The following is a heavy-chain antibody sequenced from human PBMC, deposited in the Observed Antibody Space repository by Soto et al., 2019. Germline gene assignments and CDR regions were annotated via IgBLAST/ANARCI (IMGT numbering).Heavy chain of an antibody. J-gene: IGHJ4*02. CDR2: IRSSSSYI. CDR3: ARDGVGAETTFDY. CDR1: GFTFSSYS. Sequence: EVQLVESGGGLVKPGGSLRLSCAASGFTFSSYSMNWVRQAPGKGLEWVSSIRSSSSYIYYADSVKGRFTISRDNAKNSLYLQMNSLRAEDTAVYYCARDGVGAETTFDYWGQGTLVTVSS. D-gene: IGHD1-26*01. V-gene: IGHV3-21*01.